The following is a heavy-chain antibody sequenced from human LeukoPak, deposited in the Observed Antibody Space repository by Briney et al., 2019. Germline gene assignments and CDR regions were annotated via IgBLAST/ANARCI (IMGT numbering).Heavy chain of an antibody. CDR2: ISYDGSNK. CDR3: AKDIYSSSSGGSSGVDY. V-gene: IGHV3-30*18. CDR1: GFTFSSYG. D-gene: IGHD6-6*01. Sequence: PGGSLRLSCAASGFTFSSYGMHWVRQAPGKGLEWVAVISYDGSNKYYADSVKGRFTISRDNSKNTLYLQMNSLRAEDTAVYYCAKDIYSSSSGGSSGVDYWGQGTLVTVSS. J-gene: IGHJ4*02.